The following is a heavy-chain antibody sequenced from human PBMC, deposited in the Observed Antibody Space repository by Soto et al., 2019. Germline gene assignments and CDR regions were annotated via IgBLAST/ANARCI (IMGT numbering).Heavy chain of an antibody. CDR3: AAGLELRLDYYYGMDV. Sequence: SVKVSCKASGFTVTSSAVQWVRQARGQRLEWIGWIVVGSGNTNYAQKFQERVTITRDMSTSTACMELSSLRSEDTAVYYCAAGLELRLDYYYGMDVWGQGTTVTVSS. J-gene: IGHJ6*02. CDR2: IVVGSGNT. CDR1: GFTVTSSA. V-gene: IGHV1-58*01. D-gene: IGHD1-7*01.